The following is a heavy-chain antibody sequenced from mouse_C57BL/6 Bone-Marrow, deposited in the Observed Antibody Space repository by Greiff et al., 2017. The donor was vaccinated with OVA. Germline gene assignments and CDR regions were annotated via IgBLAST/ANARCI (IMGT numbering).Heavy chain of an antibody. V-gene: IGHV1-54*01. CDR2: INPGSGGT. Sequence: VQLQQSGAELVRPGTSVKVSCKASGYAFTNYLIEWVKQRPGQGLEWIGVINPGSGGTNYNEKFKGKATLTADKSSSTAYRQLSSLTSEDSAVYFCASHWIYYGSRGFAYWGQGTLVTVSA. CDR1: GYAFTNYL. CDR3: ASHWIYYGSRGFAY. D-gene: IGHD1-1*01. J-gene: IGHJ3*01.